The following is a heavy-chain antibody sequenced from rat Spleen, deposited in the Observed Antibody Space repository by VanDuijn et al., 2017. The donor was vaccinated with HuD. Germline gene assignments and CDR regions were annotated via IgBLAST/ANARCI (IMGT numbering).Heavy chain of an antibody. J-gene: IGHJ2*01. CDR2: INTCGGIT. Sequence: EVQLVESGGGLVQPGGSMKLSCAVSGFTSTSFPVAWVRQAPTKGLEWVAYINTCGGITYYRDSVKGRFTISRDNAKNTQYLQMDSLRSEDTATYYCATEDYSGPRYFDYWGQGVMVTVSS. V-gene: IGHV5-46*01. CDR3: ATEDYSGPRYFDY. D-gene: IGHD1-1*01. CDR1: GFTSTSFP.